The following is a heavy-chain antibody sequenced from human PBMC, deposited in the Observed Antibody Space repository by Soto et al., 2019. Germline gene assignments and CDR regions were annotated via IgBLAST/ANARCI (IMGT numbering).Heavy chain of an antibody. J-gene: IGHJ4*02. CDR2: IYYTGST. CDR1: GGSTTYYY. D-gene: IGHD3-22*01. Sequence: QVQLQESGPGLVKPSETLSLTCTVSGGSTTYYYWSWFRQAPGKGLEWLGYIYYTGSTNYNPSLKRRLTMSVDSSKNQCAVNLTSVTAEDTAVYYCAKGWGPGGIVVDYWGQGALVIVSS. V-gene: IGHV4-59*01. CDR3: AKGWGPGGIVVDY.